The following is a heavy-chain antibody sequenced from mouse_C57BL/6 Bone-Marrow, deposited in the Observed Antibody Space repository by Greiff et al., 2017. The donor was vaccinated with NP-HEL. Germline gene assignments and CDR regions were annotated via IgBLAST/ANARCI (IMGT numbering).Heavy chain of an antibody. Sequence: EVHLVESGGGLVKPGGSLKLSCAASGFTFSSYAMSWVRQTPEKRLEWVATISDGGSYTYYPDNVKGRFTISRDNAKNNLYLQMSHLKSEDTAMYYCARTRAYWGQGTLVTVSA. CDR1: GFTFSSYA. CDR3: ARTRAY. J-gene: IGHJ3*01. V-gene: IGHV5-4*01. D-gene: IGHD3-3*01. CDR2: ISDGGSYT.